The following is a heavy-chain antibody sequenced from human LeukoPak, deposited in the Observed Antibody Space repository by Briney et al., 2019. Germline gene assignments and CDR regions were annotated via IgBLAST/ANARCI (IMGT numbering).Heavy chain of an antibody. D-gene: IGHD1-26*01. CDR1: GFTFSSYG. J-gene: IGHJ6*03. Sequence: PGRSLRLSCAASGFTFSSYGMHWVRQAPGKGLEWVAFIRYDGSNKYYADSVKGRFTISRDNSKNTLYLQMNSLRAEDTAVYYCAKDGDRGSYYSYYYYYMDVWGKGTTVTISS. V-gene: IGHV3-30*02. CDR3: AKDGDRGSYYSYYYYYMDV. CDR2: IRYDGSNK.